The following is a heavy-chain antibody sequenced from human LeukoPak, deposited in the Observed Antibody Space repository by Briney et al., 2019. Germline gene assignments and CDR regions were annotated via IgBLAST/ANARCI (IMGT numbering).Heavy chain of an antibody. J-gene: IGHJ4*02. CDR3: AKVGPPYDSSGYFDY. V-gene: IGHV3-23*01. Sequence: GGSLRLSCAASGFTFRSYAMSWVRQAPGKGLEWVSAISGSGGSTYYADSVKGRFTISRDNSKNTLYLQTNSLRAEDMAVYYCAKVGPPYDSSGYFDYWGQGTLVTVSS. D-gene: IGHD3-22*01. CDR2: ISGSGGST. CDR1: GFTFRSYA.